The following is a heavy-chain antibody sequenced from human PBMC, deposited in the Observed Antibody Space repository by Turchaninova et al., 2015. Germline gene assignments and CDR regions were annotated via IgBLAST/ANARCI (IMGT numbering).Heavy chain of an antibody. J-gene: IGHJ5*02. CDR3: ARDPDR. Sequence: QVPLQESGPGLVKPSETLSPTCTVSGGSISPYSWNWVRQPPGKGLEWIGYIYYSGSTNHNPSLKSRVTISLDTSKNQFSLKLSSVTAADTAVYYCARDPDRWGQGTLVTVSS. V-gene: IGHV4-59*01. CDR1: GGSISPYS. CDR2: IYYSGST.